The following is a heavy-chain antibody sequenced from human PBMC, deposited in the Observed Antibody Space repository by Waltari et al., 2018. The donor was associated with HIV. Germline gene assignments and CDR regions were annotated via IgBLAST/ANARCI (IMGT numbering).Heavy chain of an antibody. Sequence: EVQLVESGGGLVQPGRSLRLSCADSGLHFDNYAMHWVRQAPGKGLEWVSGISWNSGSIGYADSVKGRFTISRDNAKNSLNLQMNSLRAEDTALYYCAKDGQFAAPWGQGTLVTVSS. CDR2: ISWNSGSI. V-gene: IGHV3-9*01. CDR3: AKDGQFAAP. J-gene: IGHJ5*02. CDR1: GLHFDNYA.